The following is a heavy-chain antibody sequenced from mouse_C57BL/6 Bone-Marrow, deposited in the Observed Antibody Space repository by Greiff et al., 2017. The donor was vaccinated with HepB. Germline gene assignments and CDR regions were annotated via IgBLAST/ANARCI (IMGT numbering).Heavy chain of an antibody. V-gene: IGHV3-8*01. CDR3: ARWSTVSYYFDY. J-gene: IGHJ2*01. D-gene: IGHD1-1*01. Sequence: EVQRVESGPGLAKPSQTLSLTCSVSGYSITSDYWNWIQKFPGNKLEYMGYISYSGSTYYNPSHKSRISIIRDTSKNQYYLQLNSETTEDTATYYCARWSTVSYYFDYWGQGTTLTVSS. CDR1: GYSITSDY. CDR2: ISYSGST.